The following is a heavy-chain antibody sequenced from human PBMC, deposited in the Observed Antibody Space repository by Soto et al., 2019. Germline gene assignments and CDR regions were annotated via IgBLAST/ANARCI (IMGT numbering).Heavy chain of an antibody. Sequence: GGSLRLSCAASGFTFSSYGMHWVRQAPGKGLEWVAVISYDGSNKYYADSVKGRFTISRDNSKNTLYLQMNSLRAEDTAVYHCAKGLYSSSPDNFDYWGQGTLVTVSS. J-gene: IGHJ4*02. V-gene: IGHV3-30*18. D-gene: IGHD6-6*01. CDR3: AKGLYSSSPDNFDY. CDR2: ISYDGSNK. CDR1: GFTFSSYG.